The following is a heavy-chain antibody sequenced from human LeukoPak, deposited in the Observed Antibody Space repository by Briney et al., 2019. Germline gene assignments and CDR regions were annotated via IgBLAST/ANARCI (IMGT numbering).Heavy chain of an antibody. Sequence: PSETLSLTCAASGGSLSGYYWNWIRQTPAKGLEWIGEINHAGSTYYNPSLKSRVTISVDTSQNQFSLSLRSVTAADTAVYYCARGRYLTTRGGAAAGFLDYWGQGSLVTVSA. CDR1: GGSLSGYY. V-gene: IGHV4-34*01. J-gene: IGHJ4*02. D-gene: IGHD6-13*01. CDR2: INHAGST. CDR3: ARGRYLTTRGGAAAGFLDY.